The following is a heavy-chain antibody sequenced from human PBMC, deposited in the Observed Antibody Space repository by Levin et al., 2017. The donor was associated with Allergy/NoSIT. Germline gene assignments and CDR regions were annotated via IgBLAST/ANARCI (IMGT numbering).Heavy chain of an antibody. Sequence: ASVTVSCKASRYIFSDYFIHWVRQAPGQGLEWMGWINPHSGDTKYAQEFQGRVTMTRDTSISTAYMELTRLTSDDTAVYYCAGDLYNDDSGFGYWGQGTLVDVFS. CDR2: INPHSGDT. V-gene: IGHV1-2*02. CDR3: AGDLYNDDSGFGY. J-gene: IGHJ4*02. CDR1: RYIFSDYF. D-gene: IGHD3-22*01.